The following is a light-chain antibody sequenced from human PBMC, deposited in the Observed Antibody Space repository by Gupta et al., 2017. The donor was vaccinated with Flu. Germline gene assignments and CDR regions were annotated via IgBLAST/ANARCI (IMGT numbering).Light chain of an antibody. J-gene: IGKJ2*01. Sequence: EHVLTQSPGTLSLSPGEAVTLSCRASQSLSHNYLAWYQKKPGQPPRLLIYGASNRATGIPDRFSGSGSGTDFTLTISRLEPEDFAVYYCQQFNSSPYTFGQGSKLEIK. CDR2: GAS. CDR3: QQFNSSPYT. CDR1: QSLSHNY. V-gene: IGKV3-20*01.